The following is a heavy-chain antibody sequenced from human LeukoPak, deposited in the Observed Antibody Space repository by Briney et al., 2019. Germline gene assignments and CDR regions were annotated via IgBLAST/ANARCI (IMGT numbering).Heavy chain of an antibody. J-gene: IGHJ4*02. CDR2: IRYDGSNK. CDR1: GFTFSSYG. CDR3: AKEGLRGLDY. V-gene: IGHV3-30*02. D-gene: IGHD5/OR15-5a*01. Sequence: GGTLRLSCAASGFTFSSYGMHWVRQAPGKGLEWVAFIRYDGSNKYYADSVKGRFTISRDNSKNTLYLQMNSLRAEDMALYYCAKEGLRGLDYWGQGTLVTVSS.